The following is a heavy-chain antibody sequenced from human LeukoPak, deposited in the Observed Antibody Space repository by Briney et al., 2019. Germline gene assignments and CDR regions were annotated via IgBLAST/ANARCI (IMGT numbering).Heavy chain of an antibody. CDR2: FDPEDGET. Sequence: ASVRVSCKVSGYTLTELSMHWVRQAPGKGLEWMGGFDPEDGETIYAQKFQGRVTVTEDTSTDTAYMELSSLRAEDTAVYYCARDEGPWIQLTDGGYYYDSSGYTKYFQHWGQGTLVTVSS. CDR3: ARDEGPWIQLTDGGYYYDSSGYTKYFQH. V-gene: IGHV1-24*01. D-gene: IGHD3-22*01. CDR1: GYTLTELS. J-gene: IGHJ1*01.